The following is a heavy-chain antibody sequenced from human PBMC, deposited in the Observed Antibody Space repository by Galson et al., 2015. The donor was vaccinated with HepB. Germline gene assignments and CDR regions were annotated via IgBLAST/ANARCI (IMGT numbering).Heavy chain of an antibody. CDR3: ARVFGSFYESHWYYYGMDV. J-gene: IGHJ6*02. CDR2: ILYDETYK. V-gene: IGHV3-30*04. CDR1: GLNLRAYA. Sequence: SLRLSCAASGLNLRAYAMHWVRQAPGKGLEWVAVILYDETYKVYADSVKGRFTISRDNSKNTLYLEMNSLRAEDTAVYYCARVFGSFYESHWYYYGMDVWGQGTTVTVSS. D-gene: IGHD2-2*01.